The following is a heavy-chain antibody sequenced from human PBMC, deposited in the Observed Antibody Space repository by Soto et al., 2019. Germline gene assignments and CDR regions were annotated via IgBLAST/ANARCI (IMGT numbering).Heavy chain of an antibody. D-gene: IGHD6-19*01. CDR3: AKLNSGWYNDY. V-gene: IGHV3-23*01. J-gene: IGHJ4*02. CDR2: LSGSGYST. CDR1: GFTLSTNA. Sequence: EVQLLESGGGLVQPGGSLRLSCAASGFTLSTNAMSWVRQAPGKGLEWVSTLSGSGYSTFYADSVKGRFTISRDNSKNTLYLQMNSLRAEDTALYYCAKLNSGWYNDYWGQGTLVTVSS.